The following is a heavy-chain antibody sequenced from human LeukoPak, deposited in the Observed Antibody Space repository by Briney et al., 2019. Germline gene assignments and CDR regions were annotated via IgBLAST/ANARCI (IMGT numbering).Heavy chain of an antibody. CDR1: EFTFSRYW. J-gene: IGHJ4*02. V-gene: IGHV3-74*01. CDR3: ARGPLTGTTYYFDY. Sequence: GGSLRLSCAASEFTFSRYWMHWVRQAPGTGLVWVSRINSDGSTTNYADPVKGRFTISRDNAKNSLYLQMNSLRAEDTAVYYCARGPLTGTTYYFDYWGQGTLVTVSS. D-gene: IGHD1-7*01. CDR2: INSDGSTT.